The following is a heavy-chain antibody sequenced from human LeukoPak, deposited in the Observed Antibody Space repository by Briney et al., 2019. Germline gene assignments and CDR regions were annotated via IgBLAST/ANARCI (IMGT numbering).Heavy chain of an antibody. CDR2: ISAYNGNT. Sequence: ASVKVSCKASGGTFSNYAVSWVRQAPGQGLEWMGWISAYNGNTNYAQKLQGRVTMTTDTSTSTAYMELRSLRSDDTAVYYCARGSYYDSSEDYWGQGTLVTVSS. CDR3: ARGSYYDSSEDY. V-gene: IGHV1-18*01. J-gene: IGHJ4*02. CDR1: GGTFSNYA. D-gene: IGHD3-22*01.